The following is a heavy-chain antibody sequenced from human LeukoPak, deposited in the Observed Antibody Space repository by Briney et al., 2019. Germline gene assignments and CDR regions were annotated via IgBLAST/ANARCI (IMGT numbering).Heavy chain of an antibody. CDR2: IYYSGTT. CDR3: ARDFSSSSTVYYYYYMDV. D-gene: IGHD6-6*01. J-gene: IGHJ6*03. Sequence: SETLSLTCTVSGGSISSSSYYWGWIRQPPGKGLEWIGSIYYSGTTYYNPSLKSRVTISIDTSKNHFSLKLSSVTAADTAIYYCARDFSSSSTVYYYYYMDVWGKGTTVTVSS. V-gene: IGHV4-39*07. CDR1: GGSISSSSYY.